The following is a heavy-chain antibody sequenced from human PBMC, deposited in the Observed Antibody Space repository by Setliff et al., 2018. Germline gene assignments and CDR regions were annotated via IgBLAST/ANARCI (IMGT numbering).Heavy chain of an antibody. V-gene: IGHV4-59*01. CDR1: GGSISSYY. CDR3: ARVLVVVAATRIYYYGMDV. D-gene: IGHD2-15*01. CDR2: IYYSGST. Sequence: SETLSLTCTVSGGSISSYYWSWIRQPPGKGLEWIGYIYYSGSTNYNPSLKSRVTISVDTSKNQFSLKLSSVTAADTAVYYCARVLVVVAATRIYYYGMDVWGQGTTVTVSS. J-gene: IGHJ6*02.